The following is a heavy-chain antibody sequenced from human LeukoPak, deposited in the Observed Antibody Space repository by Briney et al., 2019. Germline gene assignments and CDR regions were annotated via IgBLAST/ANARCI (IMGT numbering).Heavy chain of an antibody. V-gene: IGHV4-30-2*01. J-gene: IGHJ4*02. CDR2: IYHSGST. CDR1: GGSISSGGYY. CDR3: ARERSEYSSSQGYFDY. D-gene: IGHD6-6*01. Sequence: SQTLSLTCTVSGGSISSGGYYWSGIRQPPGKGLEWVGYIYHSGSTYYNPSLKSRVTISVDRSKNQFSLKLSSVTAADTAVYYCARERSEYSSSQGYFDYWGQGTLVTVSS.